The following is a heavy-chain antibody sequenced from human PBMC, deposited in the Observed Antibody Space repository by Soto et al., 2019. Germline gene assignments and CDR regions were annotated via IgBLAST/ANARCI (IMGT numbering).Heavy chain of an antibody. J-gene: IGHJ4*02. CDR3: ARTQENMCSGGSCYFFPLRY. V-gene: IGHV1-69*01. CDR2: IIPIFGTA. D-gene: IGHD2-15*01. Sequence: QVQLVQSGAEVKKPGSSVKVSCKASGGTFSSYAISWVRQAPGQGLEWMGGIIPIFGTANYAQKFQGRVTITADESTSTAYMELSSLGSEDTAVYYCARTQENMCSGGSCYFFPLRYWGQGTLVTVSS. CDR1: GGTFSSYA.